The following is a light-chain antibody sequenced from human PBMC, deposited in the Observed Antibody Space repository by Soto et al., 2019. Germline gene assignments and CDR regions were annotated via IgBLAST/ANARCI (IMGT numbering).Light chain of an antibody. V-gene: IGLV2-8*01. CDR2: AVS. CDR1: SSDVGDYNY. J-gene: IGLJ2*01. Sequence: QSALTQPPSASGSPGQSVTISCTGTSSDVGDYNYVSWYQQHPGKAPKLVIYAVSKRPSGVPDRFSGSKSGNTASLTVSGLQAEDEADYYCSSYAGSNNFGVVFGGGTKLTVL. CDR3: SSYAGSNNFGVV.